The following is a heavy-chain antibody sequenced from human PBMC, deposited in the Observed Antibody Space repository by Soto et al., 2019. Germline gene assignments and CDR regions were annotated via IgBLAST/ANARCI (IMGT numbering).Heavy chain of an antibody. D-gene: IGHD3-3*01. CDR3: ARGGVSTRTFDY. Sequence: GESLKISCKGSGYNFAGYWIAWVRQMPGKGLELMGIIYPSDSDTRYRPSFQGQVTISANKSISSAYLQWSSLRASDTAMYYCARGGVSTRTFDYWGQGTPVTVSS. V-gene: IGHV5-51*01. J-gene: IGHJ4*02. CDR2: IYPSDSDT. CDR1: GYNFAGYW.